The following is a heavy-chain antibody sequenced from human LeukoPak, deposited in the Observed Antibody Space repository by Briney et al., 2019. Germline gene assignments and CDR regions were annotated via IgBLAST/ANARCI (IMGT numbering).Heavy chain of an antibody. CDR3: AKDPDIVVVPAAFPGY. D-gene: IGHD2-2*01. Sequence: GGSLRLSCAASGFTFSSYAMSWVRQAPGKGLEWVSAISGSGGSTYYADSVKGRFTISRDNSKNTLYLQMNSLRAEDTAVYYCAKDPDIVVVPAAFPGYWGQGTLVTVSS. CDR2: ISGSGGST. J-gene: IGHJ4*02. V-gene: IGHV3-23*01. CDR1: GFTFSSYA.